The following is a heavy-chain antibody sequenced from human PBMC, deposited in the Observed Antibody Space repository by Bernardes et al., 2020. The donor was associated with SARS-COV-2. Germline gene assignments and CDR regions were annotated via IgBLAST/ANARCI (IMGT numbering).Heavy chain of an antibody. V-gene: IGHV6-1*01. D-gene: IGHD4-17*01. Sequence: LSLTCAISGDSVSSDSGAWNWIRQSPSRGLEWLGRTYYRSKWYKDYALSVKSRIIINPDTSNNQVSLQLSSVTPEDTAVYYCARGRTRLDVWGQGTVVSVSS. CDR3: ARGRTRLDV. CDR1: GDSVSSDSGA. J-gene: IGHJ3*01. CDR2: TYYRSKWYK.